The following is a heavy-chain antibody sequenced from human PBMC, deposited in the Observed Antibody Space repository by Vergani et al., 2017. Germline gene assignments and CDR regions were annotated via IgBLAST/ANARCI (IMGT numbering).Heavy chain of an antibody. CDR3: TTGCSSTSCYTGDSYYYYYMDV. J-gene: IGHJ6*03. Sequence: EVQLVESGGGLVKPGGSLRLSCAASGFTFSNAWMNWVRQAPGKGLEWVGRLKSKTDGGTTDYAAPVKGRFTISRDDSKNSLYLQMNSLKTEDTAVYYCTTGCSSTSCYTGDSYYYYYMDVWGKGTTVTVSS. CDR2: LKSKTDGGTT. D-gene: IGHD2-2*02. V-gene: IGHV3-15*07. CDR1: GFTFSNAW.